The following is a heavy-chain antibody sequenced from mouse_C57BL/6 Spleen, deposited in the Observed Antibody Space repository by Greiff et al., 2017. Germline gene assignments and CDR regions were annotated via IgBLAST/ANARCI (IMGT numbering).Heavy chain of an antibody. CDR3: VRREGDYDYPYAMDY. V-gene: IGHV10-1*01. J-gene: IGHJ4*01. CDR2: IRSKSNNYAT. Sequence: EVKLVESGGGLVQPKGSLKLSCAASGFSFNTYAMNWVRQAPGKGLEWVARIRSKSNNYATYYADSVKDRFTISRDDSESMLYLQMNNLKTEDTAMYYCVRREGDYDYPYAMDYWGQGTSVTVSS. D-gene: IGHD2-4*01. CDR1: GFSFNTYA.